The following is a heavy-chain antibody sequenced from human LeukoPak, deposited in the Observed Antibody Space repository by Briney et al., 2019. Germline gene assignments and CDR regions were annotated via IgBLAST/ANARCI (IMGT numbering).Heavy chain of an antibody. V-gene: IGHV4-61*02. Sequence: SETLSLTCTVPGDSISSDDYYWSWIRQPAGKGLEWIGRISSSGSTNYNPSLKSRVTISVDTSKNQFSLKLSSVTAADTAVYYCARCKKNYYDSSGYHGDWFDPWGQGTLVTVSS. J-gene: IGHJ5*02. D-gene: IGHD3-22*01. CDR2: ISSSGST. CDR3: ARCKKNYYDSSGYHGDWFDP. CDR1: GDSISSDDYY.